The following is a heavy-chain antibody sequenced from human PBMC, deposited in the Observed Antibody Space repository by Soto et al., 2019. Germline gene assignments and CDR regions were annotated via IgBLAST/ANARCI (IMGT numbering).Heavy chain of an antibody. CDR2: IYPGDSDT. D-gene: IGHD3-10*01. Sequence: EVQLVQSGAEVKKPGESLKISCKGSGYRFTNYWIAWVRQMPGKGLDWMGIIYPGDSDTRYSPSFQGQVTISADNSINTAYLQWSSRKASDTAMYYCARAYYGSGRGGMDVWGQGTTVTVSS. CDR3: ARAYYGSGRGGMDV. CDR1: GYRFTNYW. V-gene: IGHV5-51*03. J-gene: IGHJ6*02.